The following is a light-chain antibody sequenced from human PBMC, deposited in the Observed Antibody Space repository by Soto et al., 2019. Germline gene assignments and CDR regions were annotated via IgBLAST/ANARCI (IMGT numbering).Light chain of an antibody. CDR2: KAS. V-gene: IGKV1-17*01. Sequence: DIQMPPSPSSLSASVVDRVTITCRASQAIRNDLGWYQQKPGKAPKRLIYKASSLESGVPSRFSGSGSGTDFTLTISSLQPEDLAVYSCHQEFNLPWTVGQGTKVDIK. CDR1: QAIRND. J-gene: IGKJ1*01. CDR3: HQEFNLPWT.